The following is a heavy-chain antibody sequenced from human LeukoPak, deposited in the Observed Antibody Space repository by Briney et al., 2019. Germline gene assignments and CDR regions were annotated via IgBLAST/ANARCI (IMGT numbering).Heavy chain of an antibody. J-gene: IGHJ4*02. CDR2: ISSSGSTM. CDR3: ARGHLSSWYDYFDY. CDR1: GFTFSSYA. D-gene: IGHD6-13*01. V-gene: IGHV3-48*03. Sequence: GGSLRLSCAASGFTFSSYAMSWVRQAPGKGLEWVSYISSSGSTMYYADSVKGRFSISRDNAKNSVYLQMNSLRAEDTAVYYCARGHLSSWYDYFDYWGQGTLVTVSS.